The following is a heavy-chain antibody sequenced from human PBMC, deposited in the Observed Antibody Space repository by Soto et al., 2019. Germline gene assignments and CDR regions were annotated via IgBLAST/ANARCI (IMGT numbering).Heavy chain of an antibody. CDR1: GNSFTNYW. J-gene: IGHJ4*02. CDR3: ALTQSITLVRGVITTDD. D-gene: IGHD3-10*01. CDR2: IYLGDSDT. Sequence: GESLKISCKASGNSFTNYWIAWVRQMPGKGLEWMGIIYLGDSDTRYSPSFQGQVSLSADKSISTAYLQWSSLKASDTAIYYCALTQSITLVRGVITTDDCGQGSLVTVSS. V-gene: IGHV5-51*01.